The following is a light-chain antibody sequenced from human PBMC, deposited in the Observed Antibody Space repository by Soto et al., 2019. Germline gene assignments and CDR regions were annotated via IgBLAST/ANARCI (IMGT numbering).Light chain of an antibody. Sequence: QSALTQPASVSGSPGQSITISCTGTSSDVGSYNLVSWYQQHPGKAPKLMIYEGSKRPSGVSNRFSGSKFGNTASLTISGLQAEDEADYYCCSYAGSRVFGGGTKVTVL. V-gene: IGLV2-23*01. J-gene: IGLJ3*02. CDR2: EGS. CDR1: SSDVGSYNL. CDR3: CSYAGSRV.